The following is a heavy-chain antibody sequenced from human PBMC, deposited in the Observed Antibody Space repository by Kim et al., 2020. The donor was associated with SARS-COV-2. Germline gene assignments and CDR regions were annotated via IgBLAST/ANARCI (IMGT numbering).Heavy chain of an antibody. CDR3: AGTARGANCDY. V-gene: IGHV4-59*08. CDR1: GVSISSYY. J-gene: IGHJ4*02. D-gene: IGHD3-10*01. Sequence: SETLSLTCSVSGVSISSYYWSWIRQPPGKGLEWMGYIYYTWSANYNPSLRSRVTISVDTSKNQFSLKLSSVTAADTAVYYCAGTARGANCDYWGRGGLVT. CDR2: IYYTWSA.